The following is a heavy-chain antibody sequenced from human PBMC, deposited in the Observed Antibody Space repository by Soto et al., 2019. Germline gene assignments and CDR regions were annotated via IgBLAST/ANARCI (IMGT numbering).Heavy chain of an antibody. Sequence: SVKVSCKASGFTFTSSAVQWVRQARGQRLEWIGWIVVGSGNTNYAQKFQERVTITRDMSTSTAYMELGSLRSEDTAVYYCAARTHYYYGMDVWGQGTTVTVSS. CDR2: IVVGSGNT. V-gene: IGHV1-58*01. CDR1: GFTFTSSA. CDR3: AARTHYYYGMDV. J-gene: IGHJ6*02.